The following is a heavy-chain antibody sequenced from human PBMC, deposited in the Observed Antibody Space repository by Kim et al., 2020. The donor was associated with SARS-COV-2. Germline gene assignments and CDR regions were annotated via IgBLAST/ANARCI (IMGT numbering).Heavy chain of an antibody. V-gene: IGHV1-2*02. Sequence: ASVKVSCKASGYTFTGYYMHWVRQAPGQGLEWMGWINPDNGGTNYAQKFQVRVTMTRDTSISTAYMELSSLRSDDTAVYYCARSIGGGSNDYWGQGTLVT. D-gene: IGHD2-15*01. J-gene: IGHJ4*02. CDR2: INPDNGGT. CDR3: ARSIGGGSNDY. CDR1: GYTFTGYY.